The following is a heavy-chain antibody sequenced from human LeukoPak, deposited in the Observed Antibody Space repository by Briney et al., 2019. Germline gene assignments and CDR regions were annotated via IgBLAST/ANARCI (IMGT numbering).Heavy chain of an antibody. CDR1: GFTFSSYS. D-gene: IGHD2-15*01. CDR2: ISSTSSTM. CDR3: ARDPVVEPLDY. J-gene: IGHJ4*02. Sequence: GGSLRLSCEGSGFTFSSYSMSWVRQAPGKGLEWVSYISSTSSTMYYADSVRGRFTSSRDNAKDSLYLQMNSLRAEDTAVYYCARDPVVEPLDYWGQGTLVTVSS. V-gene: IGHV3-48*04.